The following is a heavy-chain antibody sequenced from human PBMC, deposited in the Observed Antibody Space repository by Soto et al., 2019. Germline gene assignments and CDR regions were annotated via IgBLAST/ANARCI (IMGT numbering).Heavy chain of an antibody. J-gene: IGHJ4*02. Sequence: QVQLVQSGAEVKKPGASVKVSCKASGYTFTGYYMHWVRQAPGQGLEWMGWINPNSGGTNYAQKFQGWVTMTRDTSISTAYMELSRLRSDDTAVYCCARGGPTYYDILTGYYLDYWGQGTLVTVSS. V-gene: IGHV1-2*04. D-gene: IGHD3-9*01. CDR3: ARGGPTYYDILTGYYLDY. CDR1: GYTFTGYY. CDR2: INPNSGGT.